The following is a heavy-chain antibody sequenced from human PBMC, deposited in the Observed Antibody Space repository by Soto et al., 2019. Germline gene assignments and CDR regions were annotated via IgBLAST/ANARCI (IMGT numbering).Heavy chain of an antibody. D-gene: IGHD6-6*01. V-gene: IGHV3-30-3*01. CDR2: ISYDGSNK. J-gene: IGHJ4*02. Sequence: PGGSLRLSCAASGFTFSSYAMHWVRQAPGKGLEWVAVISYDGSNKYYADSVKGRFTISRDNSKNTLYLQMNSLRAEDTAVYYCAREGGYNSSSRPLDYWGQGTLVTVSS. CDR1: GFTFSSYA. CDR3: AREGGYNSSSRPLDY.